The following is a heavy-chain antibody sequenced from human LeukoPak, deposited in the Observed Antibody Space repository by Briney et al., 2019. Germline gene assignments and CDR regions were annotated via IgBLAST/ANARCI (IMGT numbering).Heavy chain of an antibody. D-gene: IGHD6-19*01. V-gene: IGHV3-7*01. CDR1: GFTLSSYA. CDR3: GRLARNAWYAVDY. Sequence: QAGGSLRLSCAASGFTLSSYAMTWVRQAPGEGLEWVANILPDGSEKYYLDSVKGRFTISRDNPTNSLYLQINSLRAEDTALYYCGRLARNAWYAVDYWGQGTLVTVSS. CDR2: ILPDGSEK. J-gene: IGHJ4*02.